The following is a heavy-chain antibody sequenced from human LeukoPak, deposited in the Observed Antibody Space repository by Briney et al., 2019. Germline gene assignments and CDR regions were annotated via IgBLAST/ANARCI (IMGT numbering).Heavy chain of an antibody. V-gene: IGHV3-66*01. J-gene: IGHJ4*02. CDR1: GATVSSNH. Sequence: GGSLRLSCALSGATVSSNHMSWVRQAPGKGLEWVSAIYAAGGTYYADSVKGRFTLSRDISKNMLYLQLNSLRAEDTAVYYCARDSSWGQGALVTVSS. CDR2: IYAAGGT. CDR3: ARDSS.